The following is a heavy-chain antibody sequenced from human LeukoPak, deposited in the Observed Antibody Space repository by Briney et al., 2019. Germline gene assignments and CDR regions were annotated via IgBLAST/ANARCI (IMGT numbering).Heavy chain of an antibody. CDR1: GFTFSSYG. Sequence: GGTLRLSCAASGFTFSSYGMHWVRQAPGKGLEWVAVISYDGSNKYYADSVKGRFTISRDNSKNTLYLQMNSLRAEDTAVYYCAKDLGYWSGCSCYRFDYWGQGTLVTVSS. D-gene: IGHD2-15*01. CDR2: ISYDGSNK. J-gene: IGHJ4*02. V-gene: IGHV3-30*18. CDR3: AKDLGYWSGCSCYRFDY.